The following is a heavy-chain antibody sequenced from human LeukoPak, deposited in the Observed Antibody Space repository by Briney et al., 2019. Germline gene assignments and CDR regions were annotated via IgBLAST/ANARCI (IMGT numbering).Heavy chain of an antibody. D-gene: IGHD3-22*01. CDR2: ISGSGRTT. CDR1: GFTFSSFA. Sequence: PGGSLRLSCAASGFTFSSFAMSWVRQAPGKGLEWVSGISGSGRTTYYADSGKGRFSISRDNSKNTLYLQMNSLRVEDTAVYYCAKDGYYDSSGYSYRSFHYYFYMDVWGKGTTVTVSS. J-gene: IGHJ6*03. CDR3: AKDGYYDSSGYSYRSFHYYFYMDV. V-gene: IGHV3-23*01.